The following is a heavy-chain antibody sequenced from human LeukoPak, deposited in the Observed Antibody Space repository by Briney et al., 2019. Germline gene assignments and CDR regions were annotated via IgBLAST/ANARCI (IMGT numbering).Heavy chain of an antibody. D-gene: IGHD5-18*01. Sequence: VASVKVSCTASGYTFTGYYMHWVRQAPGQGLEWMGWINPNSGGTNYAQKFQGRVTMTRDTSISTAYMELSRLRSDDTAVYYCARDPSLSAMVDYWGQGTLVTVSS. CDR3: ARDPSLSAMVDY. J-gene: IGHJ4*02. CDR1: GYTFTGYY. CDR2: INPNSGGT. V-gene: IGHV1-2*02.